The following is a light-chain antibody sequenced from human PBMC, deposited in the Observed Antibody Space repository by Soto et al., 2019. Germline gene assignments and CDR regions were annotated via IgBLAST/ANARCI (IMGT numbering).Light chain of an antibody. J-gene: IGKJ3*01. CDR2: GGS. V-gene: IGKV1-16*02. Sequence: DIQMTQSPSSLSASVGDRVTITCWASQGIGNSLAWFQQKPGKAPKSLIYGGSSLQSGVPSKFSGSGSGTSFTLTISSLQPEDSATYYCQQYYAYPFTFGPGTKVDVK. CDR1: QGIGNS. CDR3: QQYYAYPFT.